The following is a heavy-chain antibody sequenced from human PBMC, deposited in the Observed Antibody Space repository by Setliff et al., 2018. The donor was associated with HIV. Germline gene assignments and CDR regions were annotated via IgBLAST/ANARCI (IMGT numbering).Heavy chain of an antibody. V-gene: IGHV1-46*01. CDR1: GYTFTRYD. D-gene: IGHD3-10*01. J-gene: IGHJ5*02. CDR3: AKDSDFGGTTNWFDP. CDR2: MNPSDGST. Sequence: ASVKVSCKASGYTFTRYDVTWVRQAPGQGLEWMGIMNPSDGSTIYAQKFQGRVTMTRDTSIATAYMDLSRLTSDDTAVYYCAKDSDFGGTTNWFDPWGQGTLVTV.